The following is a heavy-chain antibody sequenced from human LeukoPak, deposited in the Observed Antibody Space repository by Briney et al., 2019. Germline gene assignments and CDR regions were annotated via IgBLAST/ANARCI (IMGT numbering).Heavy chain of an antibody. CDR1: GGSFSGYY. CDR2: INHSGST. CDR3: GXXXXXXXXXXQRPRFFDY. D-gene: IGHD3-3*01. J-gene: IGHJ4*02. V-gene: IGHV4-34*01. Sequence: TLXXXCAVYGGSFSGYYWSWIRQPPGKGLEGIGEINHSGSTKYNPSLKSRVTISVDKTKKQFSLKLRSVNAADTAGYYSGXXXXXXXXXXQRPRFFDYWGQGTLVTVSS.